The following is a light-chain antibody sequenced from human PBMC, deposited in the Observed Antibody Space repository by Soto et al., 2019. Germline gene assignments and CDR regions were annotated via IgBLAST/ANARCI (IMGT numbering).Light chain of an antibody. CDR2: GAS. Sequence: DIQMTQSPSSLSASVGDRVTITCRASQAINNFLAWYQQRPGKAPKLLIFGASTLQSGVPSRFSGSGYGTDLALTISSMKPEDDETYNCHKYESDPPGTFGQGTKVEIK. J-gene: IGKJ1*01. CDR3: HKYESDPPGT. V-gene: IGKV1-27*01. CDR1: QAINNF.